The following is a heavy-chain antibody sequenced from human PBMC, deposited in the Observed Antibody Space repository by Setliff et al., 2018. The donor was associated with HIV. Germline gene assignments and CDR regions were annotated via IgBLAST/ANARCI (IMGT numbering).Heavy chain of an antibody. CDR3: AIDNSSSALDY. CDR1: GFTFSSYE. J-gene: IGHJ4*02. D-gene: IGHD6-6*01. V-gene: IGHV3-48*03. Sequence: GGSLRLSCAASGFTFSSYEMNWVRQAPGKGLKWVSYISSSGSTIYYADSVKGRFTISRDNAKNSLYLQMNSLRAEDTAVYYCAIDNSSSALDYWGQGTLVTVSS. CDR2: ISSSGSTI.